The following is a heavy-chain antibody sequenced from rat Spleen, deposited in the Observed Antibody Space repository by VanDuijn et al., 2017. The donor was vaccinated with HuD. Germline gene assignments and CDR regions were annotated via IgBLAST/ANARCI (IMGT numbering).Heavy chain of an antibody. J-gene: IGHJ2*01. CDR1: GFTFSDYN. CDR3: ARHGYGGYSGSFAY. V-gene: IGHV5-7*01. CDR2: ISSDGSST. D-gene: IGHD1-11*01. Sequence: EVQLVESGGGLVQPGRSLTLSCAASGFTFSDYNMAWVSQAPKKGLEWVATISSDGSSTYYRDSVKRRFTISRDNAESTLYLQMDSLRSEDTATYYCARHGYGGYSGSFAYWGQGVMVTVSS.